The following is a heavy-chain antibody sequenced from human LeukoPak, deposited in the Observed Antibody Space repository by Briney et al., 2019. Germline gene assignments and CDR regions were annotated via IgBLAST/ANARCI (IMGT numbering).Heavy chain of an antibody. J-gene: IGHJ5*02. V-gene: IGHV3-33*01. Sequence: GGSLRLSCAASGFTFSSYGMHWVRQAPGKGLEWVAVIWYDGSNKYYADSVKGRFTISRDNSKNTLYLQMNSLRAEDTAVYYCARKLYYYDTSGAGWFDPWGQGTLVAVSS. CDR2: IWYDGSNK. CDR3: ARKLYYYDTSGAGWFDP. CDR1: GFTFSSYG. D-gene: IGHD3-22*01.